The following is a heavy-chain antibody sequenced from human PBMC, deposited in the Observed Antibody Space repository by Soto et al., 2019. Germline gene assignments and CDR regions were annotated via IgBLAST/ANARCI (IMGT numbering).Heavy chain of an antibody. CDR1: GGSLSGNY. V-gene: IGHV4-34*01. CDR2: INHSGST. J-gene: IGHJ3*01. Sequence: QVQLQQWGAGLLKPSEPLSLTCAVSGGSLSGNYWSWIRQTPGTGLQWIAEINHSGSTNYNPSLKRRVTVSLVTSKNQFYLKLNSVTAADTDVYYCARGEFGFHYWGSTSSYCAFDVGGQGTMVAVSS. CDR3: ARGEFGFHYWGSTSSYCAFDV. D-gene: IGHD2-2*01.